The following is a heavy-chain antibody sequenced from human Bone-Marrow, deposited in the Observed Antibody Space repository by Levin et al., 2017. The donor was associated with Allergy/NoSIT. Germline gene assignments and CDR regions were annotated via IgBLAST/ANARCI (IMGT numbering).Heavy chain of an antibody. J-gene: IGHJ6*02. CDR3: ARTINLNYYYYGMDV. D-gene: IGHD5-24*01. V-gene: IGHV4-38-2*02. CDR2: IHHSGNT. Sequence: PSQTLSLTCTVSGYSISSGYYWGWIRQSPGKGLEWIGSIHHSGNTYYSPSLMSRVTISVDTSKNQFSLKLISVTAADKAVYYCARTINLNYYYYGMDVWGQGTTVTVSS. CDR1: GYSISSGYY.